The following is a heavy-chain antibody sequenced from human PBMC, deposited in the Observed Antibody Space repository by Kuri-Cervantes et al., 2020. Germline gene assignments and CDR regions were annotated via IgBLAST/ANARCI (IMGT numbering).Heavy chain of an antibody. D-gene: IGHD5-18*01. CDR1: GGSFSGYY. Sequence: ESLKISCAVYGGSFSGYYWSWIRQPPGKGLEWIGEINHSGSTNYNPSLKSRVTISVDTSKNQFSLKLSSVTAADTAVYYCERNAAFVRGGMDVWGQGTTVTVSS. J-gene: IGHJ6*02. CDR2: INHSGST. CDR3: ERNAAFVRGGMDV. V-gene: IGHV4-34*01.